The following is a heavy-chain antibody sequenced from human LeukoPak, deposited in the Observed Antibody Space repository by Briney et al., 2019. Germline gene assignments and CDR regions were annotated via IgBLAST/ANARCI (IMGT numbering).Heavy chain of an antibody. D-gene: IGHD2-15*01. CDR2: IYPGDSDT. CDR3: ARPYCSGGSCYPHEYYFDY. Sequence: GESLKISCKGSGYSFTSYWIGWVRQMPGKGLEWMGIIYPGDSDTRYSPSFQGPVTTSADKSISTAYLQWSSLKASDTAMYYCARPYCSGGSCYPHEYYFDYWGQGTLVTVSS. J-gene: IGHJ4*02. V-gene: IGHV5-51*01. CDR1: GYSFTSYW.